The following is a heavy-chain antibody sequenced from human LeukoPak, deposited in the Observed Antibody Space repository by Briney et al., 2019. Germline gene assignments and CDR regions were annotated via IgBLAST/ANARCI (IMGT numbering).Heavy chain of an antibody. CDR1: GFTVGTNS. V-gene: IGHV3-53*01. J-gene: IGHJ1*01. D-gene: IGHD2-21*01. Sequence: SGGSLRLSCAASGFTVGTNSMSWVRQSPGKGLEWVSVNSGGNTYYADSVNGRFTISRDNSRNTLLLQMNSLRAEDTALYYCASAREYCGSAECYEYFQHWGQGTLVTVSS. CDR2: NSGGNT. CDR3: ASAREYCGSAECYEYFQH.